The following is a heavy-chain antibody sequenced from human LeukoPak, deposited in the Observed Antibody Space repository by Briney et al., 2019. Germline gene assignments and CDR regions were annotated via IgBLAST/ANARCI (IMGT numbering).Heavy chain of an antibody. Sequence: SVKVSCXASGGTFSSYAISWVRQAPGQGLEWMGRIIPIFGTANYAQKFQGRVTITTDESTSTAYMELSSLRSEDTAVYYCAKDRYYYDSSGSSQFDYLGQGTLGTGSS. D-gene: IGHD3-22*01. CDR3: AKDRYYYDSSGSSQFDY. V-gene: IGHV1-69*05. CDR1: GGTFSSYA. J-gene: IGHJ4*02. CDR2: IIPIFGTA.